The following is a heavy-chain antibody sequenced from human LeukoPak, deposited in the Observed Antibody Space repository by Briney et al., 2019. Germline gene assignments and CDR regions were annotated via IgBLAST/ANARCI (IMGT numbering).Heavy chain of an antibody. Sequence: SQTLSLTCTVSGGSISRGDYYWSWIRQPPGKGLEWIGYIYYSGSTYYNPSLKSRVTISVDTSKNRFSLKLSSVTAADTAVYYCARASLRLYYFDYWGQGTLVTVSS. CDR2: IYYSGST. V-gene: IGHV4-30-4*01. D-gene: IGHD2-15*01. J-gene: IGHJ4*02. CDR3: ARASLRLYYFDY. CDR1: GGSISRGDYY.